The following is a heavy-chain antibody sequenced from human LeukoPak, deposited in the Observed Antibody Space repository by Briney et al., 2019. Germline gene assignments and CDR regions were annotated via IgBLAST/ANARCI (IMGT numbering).Heavy chain of an antibody. CDR2: ISSSGSTI. J-gene: IGHJ5*02. V-gene: IGHV3-11*04. CDR1: GFTFSDYY. D-gene: IGHD3-3*01. Sequence: KSGGSLRLSCAASGFTFSDYYMSWIRQAPGKGLEWVSYISSSGSTIYYADSVKGRFAISRDNAKNSLYLQMNSLRAEDTAVYYCGGQSGYFGWFDPWGQGTLVTVSS. CDR3: GGQSGYFGWFDP.